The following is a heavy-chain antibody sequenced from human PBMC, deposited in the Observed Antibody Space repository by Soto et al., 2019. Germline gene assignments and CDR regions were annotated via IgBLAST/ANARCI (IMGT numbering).Heavy chain of an antibody. CDR3: ARVRDLYSGSYYGWFDP. CDR1: GFTFDDYG. D-gene: IGHD1-26*01. Sequence: EVQLVESGGGVVRPGGSLRLSCAASGFTFDDYGMSWVRQAPGKGLEWVSGINWNGGSTGYADSVKGRFTISRDNAKNSLYLQMNSLRAEDTALYYCARVRDLYSGSYYGWFDPWGQGTLVTVSS. CDR2: INWNGGST. J-gene: IGHJ5*02. V-gene: IGHV3-20*04.